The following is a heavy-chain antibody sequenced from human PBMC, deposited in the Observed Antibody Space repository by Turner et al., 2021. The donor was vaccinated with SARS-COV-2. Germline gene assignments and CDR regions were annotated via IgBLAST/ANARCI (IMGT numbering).Heavy chain of an antibody. CDR3: ARDRDYGDYGVYYYGLDV. CDR1: GFTFSTYT. D-gene: IGHD4-17*01. Sequence: VQLVESGGGLVQPGGSLRPSCAASGFTFSTYTMNWVRQAPGKGVEWVSYMSSSSSTICYADSVKGRLTISRDNDKNSLYLKMNSLRAEDTAVYYCARDRDYGDYGVYYYGLDVWGQGTTVTVSS. V-gene: IGHV3-48*01. CDR2: MSSSSSTI. J-gene: IGHJ6*02.